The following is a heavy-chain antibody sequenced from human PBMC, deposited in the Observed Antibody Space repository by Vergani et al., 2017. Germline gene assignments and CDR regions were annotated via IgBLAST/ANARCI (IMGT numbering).Heavy chain of an antibody. CDR2: IYHNGNT. V-gene: IGHV4-30-4*01. J-gene: IGHJ3*01. Sequence: QVQLQESGPGLVKPSQTLSLTCSVSGVSISSGDYYWSWIRQPPGKGLEWIGYIYHNGNTFYNPSFKSRGTLSVDTSKNQFSLKLSSVTAADTAVYYCARRCATTCSDMGRSAFTVWGRGTMVTVSS. D-gene: IGHD2-2*01. CDR1: GVSISSGDYY. CDR3: ARRCATTCSDMGRSAFTV.